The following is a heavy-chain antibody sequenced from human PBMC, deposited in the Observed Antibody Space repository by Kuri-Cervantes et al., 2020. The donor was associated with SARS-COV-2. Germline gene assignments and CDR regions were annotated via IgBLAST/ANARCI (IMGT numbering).Heavy chain of an antibody. V-gene: IGHV1-69*13. CDR1: GGTFSSYA. J-gene: IGHJ6*02. D-gene: IGHD2-15*01. Sequence: SVKVSCKASGGTFSSYAISWARQAPGQGLEWMGGIIPIFGTANYAQKFQGRVTITADESTSTAYMELSSLRSEDTAVYYCAGLGYCSGGSCYYYYYGMDVWGQGTTVTVSS. CDR2: IIPIFGTA. CDR3: AGLGYCSGGSCYYYYYGMDV.